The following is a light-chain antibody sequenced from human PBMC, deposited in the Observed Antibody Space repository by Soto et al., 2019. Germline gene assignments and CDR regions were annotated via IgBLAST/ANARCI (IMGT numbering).Light chain of an antibody. Sequence: DIQMTQSPSSLSASVRDRVTITCRACQGISNYLAWYQQKPGKVPKLLIYAASTLQSGVPSRFSGSGSGTDFTLTISSLQPEDVATYYCQKYVSAPWTFGPGTQVEIK. J-gene: IGKJ1*01. CDR3: QKYVSAPWT. CDR1: QGISNY. V-gene: IGKV1-27*01. CDR2: AAS.